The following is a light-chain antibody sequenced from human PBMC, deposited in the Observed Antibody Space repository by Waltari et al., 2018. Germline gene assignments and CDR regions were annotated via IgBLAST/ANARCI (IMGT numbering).Light chain of an antibody. J-gene: IGKJ2*01. V-gene: IGKV3-15*01. CDR3: QQYNNWPPEYT. CDR2: GAS. Sequence: PATLSVSPGERATLSCRASQSVSSNLAWYQQKPGQAPRLLIYGASTRATGIPARFSGSGSGTEFTLTISSLQSEDFAVYYCQQYNNWPPEYTFGQGTKLEIK. CDR1: QSVSSN.